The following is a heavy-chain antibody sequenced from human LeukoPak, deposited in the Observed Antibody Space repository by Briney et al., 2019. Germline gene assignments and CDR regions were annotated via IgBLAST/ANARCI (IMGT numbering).Heavy chain of an antibody. CDR1: GFTFSSYE. Sequence: GGSLRLSCAASGFTFSSYEMNWVRQAPRKGLEWVSYISSSGSTIYYADSVKGRFTISRDNAKNSLYLQMNSLRAEDTAVYYCARGVMTMVRGVITQPSDYWGQGTLVTVSS. CDR3: ARGVMTMVRGVITQPSDY. J-gene: IGHJ4*02. V-gene: IGHV3-48*03. D-gene: IGHD3-10*01. CDR2: ISSSGSTI.